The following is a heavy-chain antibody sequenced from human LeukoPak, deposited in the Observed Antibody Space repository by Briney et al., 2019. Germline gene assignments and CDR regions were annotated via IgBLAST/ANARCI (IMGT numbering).Heavy chain of an antibody. J-gene: IGHJ4*02. CDR2: IRSDETNK. CDR1: GFTFSTYG. D-gene: IGHD4/OR15-4a*01. CDR3: ARRAGAYSHPYDY. Sequence: PGGSLRLSCAASGFTFSTYGMHWVRQAPGKGLEWVAFIRSDETNKYYTDSVKGRFTISRDNSKNTLYLQMNSLRAEDTAVYYCARRAGAYSHPYDYWGQGTLVTVSS. V-gene: IGHV3-30*02.